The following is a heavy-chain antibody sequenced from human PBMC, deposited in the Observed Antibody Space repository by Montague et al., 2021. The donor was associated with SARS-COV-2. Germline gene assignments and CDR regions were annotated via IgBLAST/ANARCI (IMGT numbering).Heavy chain of an antibody. CDR3: ARASWIVATVPDY. Sequence: SLRLSCAASGFSLSSYHMNWVREAPGKGLEWVSSISPSGDYIYSXHSLKGRFIISRDNAKNSLDLQMSSLRAEDTAIYYCARASWIVATVPDYWGQGTLVTVSS. J-gene: IGHJ4*02. CDR1: GFSLSSYH. D-gene: IGHD5-12*01. CDR2: ISPSGDYI. V-gene: IGHV3-21*01.